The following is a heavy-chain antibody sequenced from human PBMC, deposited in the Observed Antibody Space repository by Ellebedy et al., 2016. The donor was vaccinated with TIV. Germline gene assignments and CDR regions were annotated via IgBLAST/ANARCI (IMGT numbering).Heavy chain of an antibody. V-gene: IGHV1-24*01. CDR3: ARGVYGMGNFDY. J-gene: IGHJ4*02. CDR1: GYTLTELS. D-gene: IGHD2-8*01. Sequence: AASVKVSCKVSGYTLTELSIHWVRQAPGKGLEWMGGFDPEDGETTNAQKFQGRVTMTEDTSTDTAYMELSSLRSEDTAVYYCARGVYGMGNFDYWGQGTLVTVSS. CDR2: FDPEDGET.